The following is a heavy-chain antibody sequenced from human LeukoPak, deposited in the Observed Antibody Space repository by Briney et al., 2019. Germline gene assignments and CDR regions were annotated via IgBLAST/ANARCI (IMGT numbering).Heavy chain of an antibody. J-gene: IGHJ5*02. D-gene: IGHD3-3*01. CDR3: ARTDMDYDFWSGTQGWFDP. CDR1: GGSTSSSSYY. CDR2: IYYSGST. Sequence: SETLSLTCTVSGGSTSSSSYYWGWIRQPPGKGLEWIGSIYYSGSTYYNPSLKSRVTISVDTSKNQFSLKLSSVTAADTAVYYCARTDMDYDFWSGTQGWFDPWGQGTLVTVSS. V-gene: IGHV4-39*01.